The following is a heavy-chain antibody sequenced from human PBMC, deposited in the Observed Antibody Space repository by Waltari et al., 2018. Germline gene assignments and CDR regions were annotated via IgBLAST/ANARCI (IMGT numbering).Heavy chain of an antibody. V-gene: IGHV3-7*01. Sequence: EVQLVESGGGLVQPGGSLRLSCAASGFTFTSYWMSWVRQAPGKGLEWVANIKQDGSEKHYVDSVKGRFTISRDNAKNSLYLQMSSLRAEDTAVYYCARDRPYAPFDYWGQGTLVTVSS. CDR3: ARDRPYAPFDY. CDR1: GFTFTSYW. CDR2: IKQDGSEK. J-gene: IGHJ4*02. D-gene: IGHD3-16*01.